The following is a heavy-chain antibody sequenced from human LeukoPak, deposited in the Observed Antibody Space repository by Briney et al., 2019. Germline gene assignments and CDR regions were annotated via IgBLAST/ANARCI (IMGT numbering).Heavy chain of an antibody. V-gene: IGHV3-30*03. CDR2: ISYDGSNK. Sequence: GGSLRLSCAASGFTFSSYGMHWVRQAPGKGLEWVAVISYDGSNKYYADSVKGRFTISRDNSKNTPYLQMNSLRAEDTAVYYCAIARTMVRGVIDYWGQGTLVTVSS. J-gene: IGHJ4*02. CDR1: GFTFSSYG. CDR3: AIARTMVRGVIDY. D-gene: IGHD3-10*01.